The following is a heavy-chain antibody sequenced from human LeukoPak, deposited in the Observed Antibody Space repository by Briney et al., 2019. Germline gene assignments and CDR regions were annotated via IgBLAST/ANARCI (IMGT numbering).Heavy chain of an antibody. V-gene: IGHV1-69*04. CDR3: ASSPSYCSSTSCPVRYFDY. CDR2: IFTIFGIA. CDR1: GCTFSSYA. Sequence: ASVKVSCKASGCTFSSYAISWVRQAPGQGLEWMGRIFTIFGIANYAQKFQGRVTITADKPTSTAYMELSSLRSEDTAVYYCASSPSYCSSTSCPVRYFDYWGQGTLVTVSS. J-gene: IGHJ4*02. D-gene: IGHD2-2*01.